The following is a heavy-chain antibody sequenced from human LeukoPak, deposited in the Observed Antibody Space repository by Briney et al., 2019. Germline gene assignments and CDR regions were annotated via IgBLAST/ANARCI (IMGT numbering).Heavy chain of an antibody. CDR3: ARLRVVGATLDY. CDR1: GGSISSRSYY. Sequence: SETLSLTCTVSGGSISSRSYYWGWIRQPPGKGLEWIGSIFYSGSTFYNPSLKSRGTISADTSKNQFSLKLSSVTAADTAVYYCARLRVVGATLDYWGQGTLVTVSS. D-gene: IGHD1-26*01. J-gene: IGHJ4*02. V-gene: IGHV4-39*07. CDR2: IFYSGST.